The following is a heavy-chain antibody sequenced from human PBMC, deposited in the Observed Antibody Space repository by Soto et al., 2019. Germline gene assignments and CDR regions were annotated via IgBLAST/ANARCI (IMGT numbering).Heavy chain of an antibody. CDR2: IVVGSGNT. CDR1: GFTFTSSA. V-gene: IGHV1-58*01. D-gene: IGHD3-22*01. Sequence: QMQLVQSGPEVKKPGTSVKVSCKASGFTFTSSAVQWVRQARGQRLEWIGWIVVGSGNTNYAQKFQERVTITRDMSTSTAYMELSSLRSEDTAVYYCAAVPSAVTTDYYDSSGYLSFDYWGQGTLVTVSS. J-gene: IGHJ4*02. CDR3: AAVPSAVTTDYYDSSGYLSFDY.